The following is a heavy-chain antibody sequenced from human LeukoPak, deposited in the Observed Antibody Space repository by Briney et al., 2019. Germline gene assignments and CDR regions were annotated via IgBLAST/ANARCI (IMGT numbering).Heavy chain of an antibody. CDR3: ARESLPPMTTVTNYLDY. D-gene: IGHD4-17*01. J-gene: IGHJ4*02. CDR2: IIPIFGTA. CDR1: GGTFSSYA. Sequence: SVKVSCKASGGTFSSYAISWVRQAPGQGLEWMGRIIPIFGTANYAQKFQGRVTITTDESTSTAYMELSSLRSEDTAVYYCARESLPPMTTVTNYLDYWGQGTLVTVSS. V-gene: IGHV1-69*05.